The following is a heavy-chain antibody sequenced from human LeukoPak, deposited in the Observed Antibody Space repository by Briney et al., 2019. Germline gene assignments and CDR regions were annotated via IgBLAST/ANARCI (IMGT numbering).Heavy chain of an antibody. J-gene: IGHJ6*03. CDR1: GFTFSSYE. V-gene: IGHV3-48*03. D-gene: IGHD3-22*01. Sequence: GGSLRLSCAASGFTFSSYEMNWVRQAPGKGLEWVSYISSSGSTIYYADSVKGRFTISRDNAKNSLYLQMNSLRAEDTAVYYCARAAGYYDRWCYYYYYYMDVWGKGTTVTVSS. CDR2: ISSSGSTI. CDR3: ARAAGYYDRWCYYYYYYMDV.